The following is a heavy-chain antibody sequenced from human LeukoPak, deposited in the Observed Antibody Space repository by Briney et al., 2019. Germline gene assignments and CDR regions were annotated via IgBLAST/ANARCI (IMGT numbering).Heavy chain of an antibody. CDR1: GGSISSGSYW. D-gene: IGHD3-16*01. J-gene: IGHJ6*02. CDR2: VYYSGST. CDR3: ARVHRSSSAYLCNAMDV. Sequence: PSETLSLTCTVSGGSISSGSYWCSWIRQHPEKGLEWIGYVYYSGSTYYNPSLKSRVSISVDTSENRLSLTLTSLTAADTAVYYCARVHRSSSAYLCNAMDVWGQGTTVTVSS. V-gene: IGHV4-31*03.